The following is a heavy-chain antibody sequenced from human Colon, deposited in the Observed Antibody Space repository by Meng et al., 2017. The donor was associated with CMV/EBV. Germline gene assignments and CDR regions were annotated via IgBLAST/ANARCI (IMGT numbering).Heavy chain of an antibody. Sequence: GGSLRLSCAASGFTVSSNYMTWVRQAPGKGLEWVSYISGSGVITYYEASVKGRFTVSRDASNHMVYLQMNSLRVEDTAVYYCAKGSSPAYYYETGGSIWLDYWGQGALVTVSS. D-gene: IGHD3-22*01. CDR3: AKGSSPAYYYETGGSIWLDY. CDR1: GFTVSSNY. J-gene: IGHJ4*02. CDR2: ISGSGVIT. V-gene: IGHV3-23*01.